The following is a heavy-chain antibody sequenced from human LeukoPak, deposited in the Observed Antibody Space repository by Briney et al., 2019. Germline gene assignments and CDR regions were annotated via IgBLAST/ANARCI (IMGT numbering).Heavy chain of an antibody. V-gene: IGHV4-59*01. CDR1: GESISGFY. J-gene: IGHJ4*02. CDR3: ARGVVIAPQTFDY. D-gene: IGHD2-21*01. CDR2: IYYSGST. Sequence: SETLSLTCTVSGESISGFYWTWIRQPPGKGLEWIGYIYYSGSTNYNPSLKSRVTISVDTSKNQFSLKLSSVSAADTAVYYCARGVVIAPQTFDYWGQGTLVTVSS.